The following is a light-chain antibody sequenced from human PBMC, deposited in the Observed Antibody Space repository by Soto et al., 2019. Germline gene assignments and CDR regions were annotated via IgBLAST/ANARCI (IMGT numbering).Light chain of an antibody. V-gene: IGKV1-5*03. CDR3: QQYNSYSQT. CDR2: KSS. J-gene: IGKJ1*01. Sequence: IQMTQSPSTLSASVGDRVTITCQASQTISNWLAWYQQKPGKAPKLLIYKSSTLESGVPSRFSGSGSGTEFTLTINSLQPEDFATYYFQQYNSYSQTFGPGTQVAIK. CDR1: QTISNW.